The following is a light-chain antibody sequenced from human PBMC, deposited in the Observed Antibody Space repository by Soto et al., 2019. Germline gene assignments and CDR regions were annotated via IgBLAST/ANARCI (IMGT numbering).Light chain of an antibody. CDR2: YAS. Sequence: EIMMTQSPATLSVSPGERATLSCRASQSVGNNLAWYQQKPGQTPRLLIYYASTRATGIPARFSGSGSGTEFTLTISSLQSKDFALYYCQQYNDWPPITFGQGTRLEIK. CDR1: QSVGNN. V-gene: IGKV3-15*01. CDR3: QQYNDWPPIT. J-gene: IGKJ5*01.